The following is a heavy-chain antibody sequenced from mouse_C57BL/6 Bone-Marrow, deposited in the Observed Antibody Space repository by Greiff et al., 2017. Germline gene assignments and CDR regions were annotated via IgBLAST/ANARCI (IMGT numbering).Heavy chain of an antibody. J-gene: IGHJ2*01. CDR1: GYTFTSYW. CDR2: IYPSDSET. CDR3: ASNCGSSHVCNY. D-gene: IGHD1-1*01. V-gene: IGHV1-61*01. Sequence: QVQLQQPGAELVRPGSSVKLSCKASGYTFTSYWMDWVKQRPGQGLEWIGNIYPSDSETHYNQKFKDKATLTVDKSSSTAYMQLSSLTSEDSAVXDGASNCGSSHVCNYWGQGTTLTVSS.